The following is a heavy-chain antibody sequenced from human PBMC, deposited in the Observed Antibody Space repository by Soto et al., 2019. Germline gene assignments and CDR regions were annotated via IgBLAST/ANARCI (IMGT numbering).Heavy chain of an antibody. D-gene: IGHD5-12*01. CDR1: SGSISSSNW. Sequence: QVQLQESGPGLVKPSGTLSLSCAVSSGSISSSNWWRWVRQPPGEGPEWIGEISLSGYTNYNPSLKSPVTISVDKSKSQFSLDLSSVTAADTAVYYCARNRYGGYDFDYWGQGTLVTVSS. J-gene: IGHJ4*02. CDR3: ARNRYGGYDFDY. CDR2: ISLSGYT. V-gene: IGHV4-4*02.